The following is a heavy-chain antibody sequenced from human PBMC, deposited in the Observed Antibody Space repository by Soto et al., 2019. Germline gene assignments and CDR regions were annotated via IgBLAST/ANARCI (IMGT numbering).Heavy chain of an antibody. Sequence: GGSLRLSCAASGFTFSSYAMHWVRLAPGKGLEWVAVISYDGSNKYYADSVKGRFTISRDNSKNTLYLQMNSLRAEDTAVYYCARDSYKYCSSTSCSRDGMDVWGQGTTVTVSS. CDR2: ISYDGSNK. D-gene: IGHD2-2*01. CDR1: GFTFSSYA. CDR3: ARDSYKYCSSTSCSRDGMDV. V-gene: IGHV3-30-3*01. J-gene: IGHJ6*02.